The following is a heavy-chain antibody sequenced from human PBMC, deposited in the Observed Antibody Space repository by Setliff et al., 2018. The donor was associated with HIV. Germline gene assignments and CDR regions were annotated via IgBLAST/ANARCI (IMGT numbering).Heavy chain of an antibody. CDR2: LYDTGRT. D-gene: IGHD5-12*01. CDR1: GGSVIKDNFY. Sequence: SETLSLTCSVSGGSVIKDNFYWGWIRQAPAKGLEWIGTLYDTGRTYYNPPLKSRVSIFVDTTKNEFSLNLRSVTAADTAVYSCVNSGYDGDCYYYYMDVWGKGTTVTVSS. J-gene: IGHJ6*03. V-gene: IGHV4-39*01. CDR3: VNSGYDGDCYYYYMDV.